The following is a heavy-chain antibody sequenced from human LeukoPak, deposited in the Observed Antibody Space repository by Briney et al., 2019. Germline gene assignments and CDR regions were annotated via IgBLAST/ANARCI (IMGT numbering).Heavy chain of an antibody. J-gene: IGHJ4*02. Sequence: VKPSETLSLTCAVSGGSISSYYWSWIRQPPGKGLEWIGYIYYSGSTNYNPSLKSRVTISVDTSKNQFSLKLSSVTAADTAVYYCARFGWFGELAFDYWGQGTLVTVSS. CDR1: GGSISSYY. D-gene: IGHD3-10*01. CDR3: ARFGWFGELAFDY. CDR2: IYYSGST. V-gene: IGHV4-59*12.